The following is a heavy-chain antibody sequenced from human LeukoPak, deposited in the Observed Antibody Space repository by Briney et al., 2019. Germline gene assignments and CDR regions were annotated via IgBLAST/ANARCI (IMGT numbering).Heavy chain of an antibody. CDR1: GFTFSDYH. D-gene: IGHD2-21*01. V-gene: IGHV3-21*01. CDR3: ARGLCGGDCYDY. J-gene: IGHJ4*02. CDR2: ISSRSTHI. Sequence: GGSLRLSCVASGFTFSDYHINGVRRARGEGLEWVSSISSRSTHIYCGHSVRGRFTISRDDAKNSLFLKMNSLRAEDTALYYCARGLCGGDCYDYWGQGTLVTVSS.